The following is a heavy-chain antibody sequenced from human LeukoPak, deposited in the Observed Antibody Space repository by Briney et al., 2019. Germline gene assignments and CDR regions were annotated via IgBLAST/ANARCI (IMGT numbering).Heavy chain of an antibody. CDR3: ARDSSEILPLGY. Sequence: ASVKVSCKASGYTFSGYYIHWVQQAPGQGLEWMGRISPNSGNTNYTQKFQGRVTMTRDASTSTAFMELSRLRSDDTAVYYCARDSSEILPLGYWGQGTLVTVSS. CDR2: ISPNSGNT. CDR1: GYTFSGYY. J-gene: IGHJ4*02. V-gene: IGHV1-2*02.